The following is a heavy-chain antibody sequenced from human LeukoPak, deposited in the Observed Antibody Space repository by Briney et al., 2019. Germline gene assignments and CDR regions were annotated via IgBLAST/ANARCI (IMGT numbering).Heavy chain of an antibody. CDR2: ISGSGGST. J-gene: IGHJ4*02. CDR1: GFTFSSYA. Sequence: GGSLRLSCAASGFTFSSYAMSWVRQAPGKGLEWVSAISGSGGSTYYADSVKGRFTISRDNSKSTLYLQMNSLRAEDTAVYYCAKVLKSSNYEYYFDYWGQGTLVTVSS. CDR3: AKVLKSSNYEYYFDY. V-gene: IGHV3-23*01. D-gene: IGHD4-4*01.